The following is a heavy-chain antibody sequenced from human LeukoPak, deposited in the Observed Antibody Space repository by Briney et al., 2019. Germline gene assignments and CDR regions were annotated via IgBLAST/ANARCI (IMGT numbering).Heavy chain of an antibody. J-gene: IGHJ4*02. D-gene: IGHD2-15*01. Sequence: GGSLRLSCAASGFPISSFAMSWVRQAPGRGLEWVTAIDSSGSSTYYADSVRGRFTISRDNSKNTLHLQMNSLRAGDTAVYYCATIVPDVVATLTFDYWGQGTLVTVSS. CDR1: GFPISSFA. V-gene: IGHV3-23*05. CDR3: ATIVPDVVATLTFDY. CDR2: IDSSGSST.